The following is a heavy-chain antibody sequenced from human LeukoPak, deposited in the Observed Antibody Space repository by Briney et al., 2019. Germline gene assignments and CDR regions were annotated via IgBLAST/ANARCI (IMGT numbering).Heavy chain of an antibody. Sequence: PGGSLRLSCAASGFTFSSYSMNWVRQAPGKGLEWVSSISSSSSYIYYADSVKGRFTISRDNAKNSLYLQMNGLRAEDTAVYYCAQYCSSTSCYPGGWGQGTLVTVSS. CDR1: GFTFSSYS. CDR2: ISSSSSYI. J-gene: IGHJ4*02. V-gene: IGHV3-21*01. CDR3: AQYCSSTSCYPGG. D-gene: IGHD2-2*01.